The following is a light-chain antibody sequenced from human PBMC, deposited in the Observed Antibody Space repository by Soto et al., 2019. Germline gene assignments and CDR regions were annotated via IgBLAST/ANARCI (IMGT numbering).Light chain of an antibody. CDR1: SSDVGGYNY. Sequence: QSVLTQPVSVSGSPGQSITISCTGTSSDVGGYNYVSWYQHHPGKAPKLIIYEVNNRPSGVSNRFSGSKSGNMASLTISGLQAEDEADYFCSSYTRTNTRVFGGGTKLTVL. V-gene: IGLV2-14*01. CDR2: EVN. CDR3: SSYTRTNTRV. J-gene: IGLJ3*02.